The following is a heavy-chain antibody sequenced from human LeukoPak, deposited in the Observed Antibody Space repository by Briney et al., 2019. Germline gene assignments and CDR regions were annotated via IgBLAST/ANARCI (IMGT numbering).Heavy chain of an antibody. CDR3: ARGHRNTMVRGVIRYYYMDV. D-gene: IGHD3-10*01. CDR2: IYSGGST. CDR1: GSTVSSNY. V-gene: IGHV3-66*01. J-gene: IGHJ6*03. Sequence: GGSLRLSCAASGSTVSSNYMSWVRQAPGKGLEWVSVIYSGGSTYYADSVKGRFTISRDNSKNTLYLQMNSLRAEDTAVYYCARGHRNTMVRGVIRYYYMDVWGKGTTVTISS.